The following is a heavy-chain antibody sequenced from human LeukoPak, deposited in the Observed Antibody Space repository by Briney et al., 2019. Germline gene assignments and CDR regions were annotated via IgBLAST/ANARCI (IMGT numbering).Heavy chain of an antibody. CDR1: GFTFSSYP. CDR2: ISSSSSYI. Sequence: GSLRLSCAASGFTFSSYPMDWVRQAPGKGLEWVSSISSSSSYIYYADSVKGRFTISRDNTKNSLYLQMNSLRAEDTAVYYCARDTTHYGMDVWGQGTTVTVSS. CDR3: ARDTTHYGMDV. J-gene: IGHJ6*02. D-gene: IGHD1-26*01. V-gene: IGHV3-21*01.